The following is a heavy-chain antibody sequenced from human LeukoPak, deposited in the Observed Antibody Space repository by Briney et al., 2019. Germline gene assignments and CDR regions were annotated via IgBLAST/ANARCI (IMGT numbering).Heavy chain of an antibody. Sequence: PSETLSLTCAVYGGSFGGYYWSWIRQPPGKGLEWIGEINHSGSTNYNPSLKSRVTISVDTSKNQFSLKLSSVTAADTAVYYCACTVYYGSVDYWGQGTLVTVSS. CDR2: INHSGST. J-gene: IGHJ4*02. CDR1: GGSFGGYY. D-gene: IGHD3-10*01. V-gene: IGHV4-34*01. CDR3: ACTVYYGSVDY.